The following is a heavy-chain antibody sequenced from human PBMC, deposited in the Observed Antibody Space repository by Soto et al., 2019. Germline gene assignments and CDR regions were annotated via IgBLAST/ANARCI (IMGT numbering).Heavy chain of an antibody. CDR1: GGSVSSGNYY. V-gene: IGHV4-61*01. Sequence: SETLSLTCSVSGGSVSSGNYYWSWIRQPPGKGLEWIGYIYYSGSTNYNPSLKSRVTISVDTSKNQFSLKLSSVTAADTAVYYCARATDYYDSSGYYWPFDYWGQGTLVTVSS. D-gene: IGHD3-22*01. CDR2: IYYSGST. CDR3: ARATDYYDSSGYYWPFDY. J-gene: IGHJ4*02.